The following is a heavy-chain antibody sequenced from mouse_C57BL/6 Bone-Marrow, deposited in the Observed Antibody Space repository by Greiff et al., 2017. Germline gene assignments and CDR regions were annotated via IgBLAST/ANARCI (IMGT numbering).Heavy chain of an antibody. CDR2: IYPSSGST. V-gene: IGHV1-55*01. Sequence: QVQLQQPGAELVKPGASVKLSCKASGYTFTSYWITWVKQRPGQGLEWIGEIYPSSGSTNYNEKFKSKATLTVDTSSSTAYMQLSSLTSEDAAVYCGGRYGALRSFDYWGQGTTLTVSS. CDR1: GYTFTSYW. D-gene: IGHD1-1*01. J-gene: IGHJ2*01. CDR3: GRYGALRSFDY.